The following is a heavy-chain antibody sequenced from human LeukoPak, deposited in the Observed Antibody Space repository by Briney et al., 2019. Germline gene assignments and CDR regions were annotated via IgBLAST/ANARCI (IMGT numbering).Heavy chain of an antibody. V-gene: IGHV3-30*04. D-gene: IGHD6-19*01. CDR3: ARGDSSGQSDY. J-gene: IGHJ4*02. Sequence: PGGSLRLSCAASGFTFSSYEMNWVRQAPGKGLEWVAVISYDGSNKYYADSVKGRFTISRDNSKNTLYLQMNSLRAEDTAVYYCARGDSSGQSDYWGQGTLVTVSS. CDR1: GFTFSSYE. CDR2: ISYDGSNK.